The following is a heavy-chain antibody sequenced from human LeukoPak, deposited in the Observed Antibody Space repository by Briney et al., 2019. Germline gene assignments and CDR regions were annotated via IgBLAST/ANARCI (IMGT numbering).Heavy chain of an antibody. CDR2: IIPIFGTA. J-gene: IGHJ5*02. CDR3: AGGELSPGVTYNWFDP. V-gene: IGHV1-69*05. D-gene: IGHD2-21*02. Sequence: SVKVSCKASGGTFSSYAISWVRQAPGQGLEWMGGIIPIFGTANYAQKFQGRVTLTTDESTSTAYMELSSVRSEDTAVYYCAGGELSPGVTYNWFDPWGQGTLVTVSS. CDR1: GGTFSSYA.